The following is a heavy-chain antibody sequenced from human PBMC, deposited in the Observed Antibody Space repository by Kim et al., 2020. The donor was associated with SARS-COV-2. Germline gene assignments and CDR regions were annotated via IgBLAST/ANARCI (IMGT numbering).Heavy chain of an antibody. CDR3: AMAIPGIAAAARWFDP. J-gene: IGHJ5*02. CDR2: IYYSGST. CDR1: GGSISSYY. V-gene: IGHV4-59*01. D-gene: IGHD6-13*01. Sequence: SETLSLTCTVSGGSISSYYWSWIRQPPGKGLEWIGYIYYSGSTNYNPSLKSRVTISVDTSKNQFSLKLSSVTAADTAVYYCAMAIPGIAAAARWFDPWGPGTLVTVSS.